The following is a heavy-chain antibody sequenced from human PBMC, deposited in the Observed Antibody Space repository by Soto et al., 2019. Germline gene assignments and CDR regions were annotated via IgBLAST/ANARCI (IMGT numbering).Heavy chain of an antibody. CDR2: IYYRGST. V-gene: IGHV4-39*01. Sequence: QLQLQESGPGLVKPSETLSLTCTVSGGSISSSSYYWGWIRQPPGKGLEWIGSIYYRGSTYYCPSLKRRVTISVDTSKNQYSLKLSSVTAADTAVYYCAGPSPVLWVGEFDYWGQGTLVTVSS. D-gene: IGHD3-10*01. CDR3: AGPSPVLWVGEFDY. J-gene: IGHJ4*02. CDR1: GGSISSSSYY.